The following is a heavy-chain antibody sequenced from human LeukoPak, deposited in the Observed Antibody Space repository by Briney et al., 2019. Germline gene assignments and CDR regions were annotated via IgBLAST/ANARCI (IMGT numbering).Heavy chain of an antibody. V-gene: IGHV3-23*01. CDR2: ITGSGGST. D-gene: IGHD5-12*01. J-gene: IGHJ4*02. CDR3: ATLMRGPTGYSGYGGEDY. Sequence: PGGSLRLSCAASGFPFSSHAMSWVRQAPGEGLQWVSAITGSGGSTYYADSVQGRFTISRDNSKNTLYLQMDSLRAEDTAVYYCATLMRGPTGYSGYGGEDYWGQGTLVTVSS. CDR1: GFPFSSHA.